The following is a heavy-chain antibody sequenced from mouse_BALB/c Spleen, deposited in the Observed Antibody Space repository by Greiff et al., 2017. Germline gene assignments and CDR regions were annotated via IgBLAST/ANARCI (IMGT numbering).Heavy chain of an antibody. CDR3: ARWVYDGYYGWYFDV. Sequence: VQVVESGPGLVQPSQSLSITCTVSGFSLTSYGVHWVRQSPGKGLEWLGVIWSGGSTDYNAAFISRLSISKDNSKSQVFFKMNSLQANDTAIYYCARWVYDGYYGWYFDVWGAGTTVTVSS. J-gene: IGHJ1*01. CDR2: IWSGGST. D-gene: IGHD2-3*01. CDR1: GFSLTSYG. V-gene: IGHV2-2*02.